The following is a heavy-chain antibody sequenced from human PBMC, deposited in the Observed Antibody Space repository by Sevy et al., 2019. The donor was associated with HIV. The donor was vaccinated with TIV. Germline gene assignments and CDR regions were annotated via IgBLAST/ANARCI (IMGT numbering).Heavy chain of an antibody. J-gene: IGHJ4*02. Sequence: ASVKVSCKVSGYTLTELSIHWVRQAPGKGLEWLVTFDPEDGKKIYAQNFKGRVTMTEDTATDTTYMELSSLRSEDTAVYYCASTRDYYDSSGYYFDYWGQGTLVTVSS. CDR1: GYTLTELS. D-gene: IGHD3-22*01. CDR3: ASTRDYYDSSGYYFDY. V-gene: IGHV1-24*01. CDR2: FDPEDGKK.